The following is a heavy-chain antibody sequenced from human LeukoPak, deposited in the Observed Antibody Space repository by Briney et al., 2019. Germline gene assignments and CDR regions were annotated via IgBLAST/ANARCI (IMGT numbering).Heavy chain of an antibody. J-gene: IGHJ4*02. CDR2: ITSSSSYT. D-gene: IGHD1-26*01. CDR1: GFTFSTYN. Sequence: SGGSLRLSCAASGFTFSTYNMNWVRQAPGKGLEWVSSITSSSSYTFYADSVKGRFTISRDNAKNTLYLQMNSLRAEDTAVYYCAWSVGATSFDYWGQGTLVTVSS. CDR3: AWSVGATSFDY. V-gene: IGHV3-21*01.